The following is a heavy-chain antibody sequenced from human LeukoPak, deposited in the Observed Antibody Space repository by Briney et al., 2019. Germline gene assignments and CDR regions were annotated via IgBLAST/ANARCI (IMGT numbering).Heavy chain of an antibody. D-gene: IGHD3-16*02. CDR3: ARVQSRARLSVPHWFDP. J-gene: IGHJ5*02. CDR1: GYTFISYD. Sequence: ASVTVSCKASGYTFISYDINWVRQATGQGLEWMGWMNPNSGNTGYAQKFQGRVTMTRNTSISTAYMELSSLRSEDTAVYYCARVQSRARLSVPHWFDPWGQGTLVTVSS. V-gene: IGHV1-8*01. CDR2: MNPNSGNT.